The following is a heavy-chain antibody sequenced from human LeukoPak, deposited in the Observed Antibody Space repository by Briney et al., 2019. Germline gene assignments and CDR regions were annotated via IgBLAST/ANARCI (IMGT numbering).Heavy chain of an antibody. V-gene: IGHV1-46*01. D-gene: IGHD5-24*01. CDR1: GYTFTSYY. Sequence: ASVKVSCKASGYTFTSYYMHWVRQAPGQGLEWMGIINPSGGSTSYAQKFQGRVTMTRDTSTSTVYMELSSLGSEDTAVYYCARAGRRRGGYNAEPAHYWGQGTLVTVSS. CDR3: ARAGRRRGGYNAEPAHY. J-gene: IGHJ4*02. CDR2: INPSGGST.